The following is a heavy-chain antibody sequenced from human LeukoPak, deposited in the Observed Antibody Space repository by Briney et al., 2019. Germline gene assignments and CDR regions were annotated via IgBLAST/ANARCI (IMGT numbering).Heavy chain of an antibody. J-gene: IGHJ4*02. CDR2: ISGSGGDT. CDR3: AKTGCTSTGCYENY. D-gene: IGHD2-2*01. Sequence: GGSLRLSCAASGFTFSSDAMSWVRQAPGKGLEWVPVISGSGGDTYYADSVKGRFTISRHNSKNTLYLQMNSLRAEDTAIYYCAKTGCTSTGCYENYWGQGTLVTVSS. CDR1: GFTFSSDA. V-gene: IGHV3-23*01.